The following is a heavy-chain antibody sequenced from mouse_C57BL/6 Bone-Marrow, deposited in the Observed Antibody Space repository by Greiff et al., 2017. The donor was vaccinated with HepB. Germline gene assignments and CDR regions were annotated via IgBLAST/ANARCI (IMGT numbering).Heavy chain of an antibody. CDR3: ARPFYYSNFPLAMDF. Sequence: EVQLQESGPVLVKPGASVKMSCKASGYTFNDYYMNWVKQSHGKSLEWIGGINPYNGGTSYNQKFKGKATLTVDKSYSTAYLELNSLTSEDSAVYYCARPFYYSNFPLAMDFWGQGTSVTVSS. V-gene: IGHV1-19*01. J-gene: IGHJ4*01. D-gene: IGHD2-5*01. CDR1: GYTFNDYY. CDR2: INPYNGGT.